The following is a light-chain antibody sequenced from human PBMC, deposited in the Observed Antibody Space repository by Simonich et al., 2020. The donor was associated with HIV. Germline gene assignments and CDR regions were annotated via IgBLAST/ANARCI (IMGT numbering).Light chain of an antibody. J-gene: IGKJ2*01. CDR3: QQYGSSPYT. V-gene: IGKV3-20*01. Sequence: EIVMTQSPATLSVSPGERATLSCRASQSVSSNLAWYQQKPGQAPRLHIYGASSRATGIPDRFSGSGSGTDFTLTITRLEPEDFAVYYCQQYGSSPYTFGQGTKLEIK. CDR1: QSVSSN. CDR2: GAS.